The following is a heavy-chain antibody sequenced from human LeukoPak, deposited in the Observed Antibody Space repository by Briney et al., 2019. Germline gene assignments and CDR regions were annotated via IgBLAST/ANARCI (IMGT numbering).Heavy chain of an antibody. CDR1: GFTFSSYA. Sequence: GGSLRLSCAASGFTFSSYAMSWVRRAPGKGLEWVSAISGSGGSTYYADSVKGRFTISRDNSKNTLYLQMNSLRAEDTAVYYCDRYGSGRMNWFDPWGQGTLVTVSS. CDR3: DRYGSGRMNWFDP. CDR2: ISGSGGST. D-gene: IGHD3-10*01. V-gene: IGHV3-23*01. J-gene: IGHJ5*02.